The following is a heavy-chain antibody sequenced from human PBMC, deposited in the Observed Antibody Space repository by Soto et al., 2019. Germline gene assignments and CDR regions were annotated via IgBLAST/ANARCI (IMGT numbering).Heavy chain of an antibody. CDR2: LSSNGIGT. J-gene: IGHJ6*02. CDR1: GFTVSSFG. D-gene: IGHD6-13*01. Sequence: GGSLRLSCSGSGFTVSSFGMHWVRQSPGKGLEHVSTLSSNGIGTYYADSVKGRFTFSRDTSKNTLYLQMSSLRTEDTAVYYCVKDMGQAAVGIRYPYGLDVWGLGTTVTVSS. V-gene: IGHV3-64D*06. CDR3: VKDMGQAAVGIRYPYGLDV.